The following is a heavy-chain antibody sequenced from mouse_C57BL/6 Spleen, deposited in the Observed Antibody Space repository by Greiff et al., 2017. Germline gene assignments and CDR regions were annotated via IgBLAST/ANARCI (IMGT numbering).Heavy chain of an antibody. D-gene: IGHD3-2*02. J-gene: IGHJ2*01. CDR3: AAAQATPLFDY. CDR1: GFNIKDYY. V-gene: IGHV14-2*01. Sequence: EVKLMESGAELVKPGASVKLSCTASGFNIKDYYMHWVKQRTEQGLEWIGRIDPEDGETKYAPKFQGKATITADTSSNTAYLQLSSLTSEDTAVYYCAAAQATPLFDYWGQGTTLTVSS. CDR2: IDPEDGET.